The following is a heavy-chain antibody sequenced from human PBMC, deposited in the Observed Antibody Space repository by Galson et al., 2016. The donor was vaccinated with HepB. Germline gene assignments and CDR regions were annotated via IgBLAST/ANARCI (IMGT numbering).Heavy chain of an antibody. V-gene: IGHV3-23*01. Sequence: SLRLSCAASGFTFSTFAMTWVRQAPGKGLEWVSSTSHGGVKTLYAASVKGRFTISRDDSRNSLTLQMNSLGAEDTAIYYCAKAPADRRWDLLPGDSWGQGTLVTVSS. CDR1: GFTFSTFA. CDR2: TSHGGVKT. CDR3: AKAPADRRWDLLPGDS. J-gene: IGHJ4*02. D-gene: IGHD1-26*01.